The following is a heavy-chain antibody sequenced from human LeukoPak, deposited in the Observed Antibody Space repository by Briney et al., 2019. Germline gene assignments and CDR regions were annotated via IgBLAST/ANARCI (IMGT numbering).Heavy chain of an antibody. D-gene: IGHD5-18*01. CDR2: IRYDGSNK. CDR3: AKAQGSGYSYGTYYFDY. J-gene: IGHJ4*02. Sequence: PGGSLRLSCAASGFTFSSYGMHWVRQAPGKGLEWVAFIRYDGSNKYYADSVKGRFTISRDNSKNTLYLQMNSLRAEDTAVYYCAKAQGSGYSYGTYYFDYWGQGTLVTVSS. V-gene: IGHV3-30*02. CDR1: GFTFSSYG.